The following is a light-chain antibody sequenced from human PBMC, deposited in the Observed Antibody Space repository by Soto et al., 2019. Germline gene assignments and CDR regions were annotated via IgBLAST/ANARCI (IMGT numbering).Light chain of an antibody. CDR2: GAS. J-gene: IGKJ3*01. Sequence: EIVMTQSPGTLSVSPGERATLSCRASQSVSSNLAWYQQKPGQAPRLLIYGASTRATGIPARFSGSGSGTEFTLTISNLQSEDFAVYYCQQYNNWPPITFGPGTKVDIK. V-gene: IGKV3-15*01. CDR3: QQYNNWPPIT. CDR1: QSVSSN.